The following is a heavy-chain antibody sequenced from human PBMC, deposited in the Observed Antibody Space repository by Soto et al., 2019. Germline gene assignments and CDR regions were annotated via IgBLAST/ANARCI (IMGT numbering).Heavy chain of an antibody. D-gene: IGHD4-17*01. CDR3: ARKGYGDWHFDY. Sequence: SETLSLTCTVSGGSISRYYWSWIRQPPGKGLEWIGYIYYSGSTNYNPSLKSRVTISVDTSKNQFSLKLSSVTAADTAVYYCARKGYGDWHFDYWGQGTLVTVSS. CDR1: GGSISRYY. J-gene: IGHJ4*02. V-gene: IGHV4-59*08. CDR2: IYYSGST.